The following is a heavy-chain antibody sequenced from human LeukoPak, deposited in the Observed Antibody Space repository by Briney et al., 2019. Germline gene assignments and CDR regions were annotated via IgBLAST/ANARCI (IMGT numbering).Heavy chain of an antibody. J-gene: IGHJ5*02. V-gene: IGHV1-24*01. CDR1: GYTLTELS. CDR2: FDPEDGET. CDR3: ATDHPMANTAWWFDP. D-gene: IGHD5-24*01. Sequence: ASVKVSCKVSGYTLTELSMHWVRQAPGKGLEWMGGFDPEDGETIYAQKFQGRITMSRDTSTSTVYMELSSLRSEDTAFYYCATDHPMANTAWWFDPWGQGTLVTVSS.